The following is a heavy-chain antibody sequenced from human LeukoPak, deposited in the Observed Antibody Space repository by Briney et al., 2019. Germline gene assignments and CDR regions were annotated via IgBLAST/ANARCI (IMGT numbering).Heavy chain of an antibody. CDR3: ARHGSGWSFDY. D-gene: IGHD6-19*01. CDR2: IYSSGTT. V-gene: IGHV4-59*08. J-gene: IGHJ4*02. Sequence: PSETLSLTCTVSGGSINTYYWGWIRQPPGKALEWIGYIYSSGTTNHNPSLKSRHTMWIDTSENQFSLRLSSVTAADTALYYCARHGSGWSFDYWGGGALVTVSS. CDR1: GGSINTYY.